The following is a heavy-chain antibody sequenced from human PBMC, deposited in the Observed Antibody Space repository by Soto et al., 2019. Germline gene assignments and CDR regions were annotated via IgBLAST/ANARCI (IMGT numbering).Heavy chain of an antibody. V-gene: IGHV3-23*01. J-gene: IGHJ4*02. CDR2: ISDTGGST. D-gene: IGHD2-21*01. Sequence: EVQLLESGGDLVQPGGSLRLSCAASGFTFSHYAMNWVRQAPGKGLEWVSGISDTGGSTYYGDSVRGRFTISRDNSKSSLYLQMVSLRAEDTAVYFGATDRWGSIATCSSFESWGQGVLVTVSS. CDR1: GFTFSHYA. CDR3: ATDRWGSIATCSSFES.